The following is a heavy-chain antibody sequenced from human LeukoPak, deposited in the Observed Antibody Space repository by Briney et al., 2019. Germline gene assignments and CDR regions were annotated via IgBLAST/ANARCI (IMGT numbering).Heavy chain of an antibody. CDR2: INHSGST. CDR3: ARGDGPH. J-gene: IGHJ1*01. V-gene: IGHV4-34*01. Sequence: SETLSLTCAVYGGSFSGYYWSWIRQPPGKGLEWIGEINHSGSTNYNPSLKSRVTISVDTSKNQFSLKLSSVTAADTAVYYCARGDGPHWGQGTLVTVSS. CDR1: GGSFSGYY.